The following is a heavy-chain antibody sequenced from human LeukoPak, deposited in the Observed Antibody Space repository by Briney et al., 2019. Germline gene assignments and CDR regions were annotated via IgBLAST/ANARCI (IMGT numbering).Heavy chain of an antibody. CDR3: ARRNSSSWRRRDAFDI. Sequence: SETLSLTCTVSGGSISSYYWSWIRQPPGKGLEWIGYIYYSGSTNHNPSLKSRVTISVDTSKNQFSLKLSSVTAADTAVYYCARRNSSSWRRRDAFDIWGQGTMVTVSS. CDR2: IYYSGST. CDR1: GGSISSYY. J-gene: IGHJ3*02. D-gene: IGHD6-13*01. V-gene: IGHV4-59*08.